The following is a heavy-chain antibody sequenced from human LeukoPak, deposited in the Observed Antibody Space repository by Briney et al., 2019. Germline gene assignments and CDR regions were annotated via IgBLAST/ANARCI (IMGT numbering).Heavy chain of an antibody. CDR2: IQKRGST. CDR3: ARDRPGIAVAGDAFDI. CDR1: GGSISSYC. Sequence: SETLSLTCTVSGGSISSYCWSWIRQPPGKGLEWIGYIQKRGSTNYNPSLKSRVTISVDMSKNQFSLKLRSVTAADTAVYYCARDRPGIAVAGDAFDIWGRGTMVIVSS. J-gene: IGHJ3*02. D-gene: IGHD6-19*01. V-gene: IGHV4-59*01.